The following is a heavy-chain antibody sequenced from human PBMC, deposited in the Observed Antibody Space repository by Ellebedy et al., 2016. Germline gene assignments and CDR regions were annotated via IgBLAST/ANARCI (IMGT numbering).Heavy chain of an antibody. CDR1: GYSISSGYY. Sequence: SETLSLTXTVSGYSISSGYYWGWIRQPPGKGLEWIGYIYHSGSTYYNPSLKSRVTISVDRSKNQFSLKLSSVTAADTAVYYCAREEGSGWSLYYFDYWGQGTLVTVSS. D-gene: IGHD6-19*01. V-gene: IGHV4-38-2*02. J-gene: IGHJ4*02. CDR2: IYHSGST. CDR3: AREEGSGWSLYYFDY.